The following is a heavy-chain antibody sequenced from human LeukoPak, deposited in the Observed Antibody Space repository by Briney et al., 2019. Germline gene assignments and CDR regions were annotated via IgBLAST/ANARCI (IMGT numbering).Heavy chain of an antibody. J-gene: IGHJ4*02. CDR2: IYYSGTT. V-gene: IGHV4-39*01. D-gene: IGHD1-14*01. Sequence: SETLSLTCTVSGGSISSSSYYWGWIRQPPGKGLEWIGSIYYSGTTYYNPSLKSRVTISRDTSKNQFSLKLISITDADTAVYYCARLTSQPAYSDFWGQGTLVTVSS. CDR3: ARLTSQPAYSDF. CDR1: GGSISSSSYY.